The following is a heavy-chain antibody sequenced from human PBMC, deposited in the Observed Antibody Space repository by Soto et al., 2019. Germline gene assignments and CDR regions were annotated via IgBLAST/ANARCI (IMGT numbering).Heavy chain of an antibody. J-gene: IGHJ4*02. CDR2: IYYSGST. CDR3: ARVENDYVWGSYRSRYFDY. Sequence: SETLSLTCTVSGGSISSSSYYWGWIRQPPGKGLEWIGSIYYSGSTYYNPSLKSRVTISVDTSKNQFSLKLSSVTAADTAVYYCARVENDYVWGSYRSRYFDYWGQGTLVTVSS. V-gene: IGHV4-39*01. D-gene: IGHD3-16*02. CDR1: GGSISSSSYY.